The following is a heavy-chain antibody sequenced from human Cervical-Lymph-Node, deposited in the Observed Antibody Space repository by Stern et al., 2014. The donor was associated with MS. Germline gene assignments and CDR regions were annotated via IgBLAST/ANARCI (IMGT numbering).Heavy chain of an antibody. CDR2: IYYSGTT. V-gene: IGHV4-30-4*01. CDR1: GASIVGGDYY. CDR3: AGAIGKYELLEAFDM. J-gene: IGHJ3*02. Sequence: QVQLQESGPGLVKPSQTLPLTCTVSGASIVGGDYYWSWIRQPPGKGLEWIGHIYYSGTTYYKPSLKSRVTISLDTSKNQFSLKLNSVTAADTAVYYCAGAIGKYELLEAFDMWGQGTKVTVSS. D-gene: IGHD2-2*01.